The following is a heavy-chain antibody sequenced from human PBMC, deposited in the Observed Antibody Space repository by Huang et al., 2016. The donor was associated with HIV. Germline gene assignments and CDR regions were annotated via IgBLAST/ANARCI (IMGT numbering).Heavy chain of an antibody. CDR3: ARDRTATTGSPYFDY. CDR1: GFTFSSYW. D-gene: IGHD1-1*01. J-gene: IGHJ4*02. Sequence: EVHLVESGGGLVQPGGSLRLSCATSGFTFSSYWMTWVRQAPGQGLEWVANIKLDGSEKYYVDSVKVRFTISRDNSKNSLYLQMNSLRVEDTAVYYCARDRTATTGSPYFDYWGQGTLLTVSS. CDR2: IKLDGSEK. V-gene: IGHV3-7*01.